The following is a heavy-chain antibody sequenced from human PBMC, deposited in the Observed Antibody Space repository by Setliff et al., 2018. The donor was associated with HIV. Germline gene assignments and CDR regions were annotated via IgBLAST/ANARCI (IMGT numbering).Heavy chain of an antibody. CDR1: GDFFSSDYY. J-gene: IGHJ4*02. D-gene: IGHD3-16*01. CDR2: IYYSGST. V-gene: IGHV4-38-2*02. CDR3: ARGTLYYDYVWGTPFPFDY. Sequence: SETLSLTCTISGDFFSSDYYWGWIRQPPGKGLEWIGSIYYSGSTNYNPSLKSRVTISVVTSKNQLSLKLSSVTAADTAVYYCARGTLYYDYVWGTPFPFDYWGQGTLVTVSS.